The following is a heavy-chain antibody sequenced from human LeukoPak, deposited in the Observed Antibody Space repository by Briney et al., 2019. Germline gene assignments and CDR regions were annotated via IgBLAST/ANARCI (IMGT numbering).Heavy chain of an antibody. CDR2: INAGNGNT. D-gene: IGHD6-6*01. Sequence: ASVKVSCKASGYTFTSYAMHWVRQAPGQRLEWMGWINAGNGNTKYSQKFQGRVTITRDTSASTAYMELSSLRSEDTAVYYCASGDPRIAALYYFDYWGQGTLVTVSS. CDR3: ASGDPRIAALYYFDY. V-gene: IGHV1-3*01. J-gene: IGHJ4*02. CDR1: GYTFTSYA.